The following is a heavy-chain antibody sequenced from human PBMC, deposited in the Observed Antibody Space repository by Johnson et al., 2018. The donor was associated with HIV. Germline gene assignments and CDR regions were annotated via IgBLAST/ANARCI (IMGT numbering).Heavy chain of an antibody. V-gene: IGHV3-33*06. J-gene: IGHJ3*02. CDR1: GFTFSSYG. Sequence: QMQLVESGGGVVQPGRSLRLSCAASGFTFSSYGMHWVRQAPGKGLEWVAVIWYDGSNKYYADSVKGRFTISRDNSKNTLYLQMNSLRAADTAVYYCAKDLNYGSGPVDIWGQGTMVTVSS. CDR3: AKDLNYGSGPVDI. D-gene: IGHD3-10*01. CDR2: IWYDGSNK.